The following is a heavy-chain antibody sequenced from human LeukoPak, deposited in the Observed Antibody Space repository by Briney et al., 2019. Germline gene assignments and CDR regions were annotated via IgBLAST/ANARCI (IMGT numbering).Heavy chain of an antibody. CDR3: ARQNVKVGAPPFDF. V-gene: IGHV4-59*08. Sequence: SETLSLTCTVSGGSTSSYYWSWIRQPPGKGLEWIGYIYYSGSTNYNPSLKSRVSISIDTSKNQFSLKLSSVTAADTAVYYCARQNVKVGAPPFDFWGQGTLVTVSS. D-gene: IGHD1-26*01. CDR1: GGSTSSYY. CDR2: IYYSGST. J-gene: IGHJ4*02.